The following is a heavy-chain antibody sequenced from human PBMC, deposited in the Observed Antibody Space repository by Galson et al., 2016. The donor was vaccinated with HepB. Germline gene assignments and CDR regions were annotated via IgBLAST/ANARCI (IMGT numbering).Heavy chain of an antibody. V-gene: IGHV3-30-3*02. CDR2: ISYLGISQ. Sequence: SLRLSCAASGYTFSSYIIHWVRQAPGKGLEWVSVISYLGISQDYADSVKGRFTISRDDSKNTLYLQLNGLRPEDTAVYYCARAGGTTCIFAFDLWGRGTLVTVSS. J-gene: IGHJ3*01. D-gene: IGHD1-14*01. CDR3: ARAGGTTCIFAFDL. CDR1: GYTFSSYI.